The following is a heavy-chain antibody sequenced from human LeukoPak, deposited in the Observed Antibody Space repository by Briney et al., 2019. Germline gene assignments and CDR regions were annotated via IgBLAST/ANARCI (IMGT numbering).Heavy chain of an antibody. CDR1: GGSVSSSSYY. CDR2: IYYSGTT. V-gene: IGHV4-39*07. Sequence: SETLSLTCTVSGGSVSSSSYYWGWIRQPPGKGLEWIGSIYYSGTTTCNPSLESRVTMSVDTSKDQVSLNLNSVTAADTAVYYCARDLKIGYNSGWYSFDYWGQGILVTVSS. J-gene: IGHJ4*02. D-gene: IGHD6-19*01. CDR3: ARDLKIGYNSGWYSFDY.